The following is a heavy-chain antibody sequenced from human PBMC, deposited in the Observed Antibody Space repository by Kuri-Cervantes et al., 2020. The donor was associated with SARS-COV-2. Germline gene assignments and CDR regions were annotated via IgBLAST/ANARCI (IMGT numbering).Heavy chain of an antibody. J-gene: IGHJ4*02. D-gene: IGHD5-12*01. CDR3: ARHRGYSGYDYFDS. V-gene: IGHV4-59*08. CDR1: GGSISRYY. Sequence: SETLSLTCTFSGGSISRYYWSWIRQPPGKGLEWIGYVYHNGDTNSIPSLKSRVTMSVDMSKNQFSLTLSSVTAADTAVYYCARHRGYSGYDYFDSWGQGNLVNGSS. CDR2: VYHNGDT.